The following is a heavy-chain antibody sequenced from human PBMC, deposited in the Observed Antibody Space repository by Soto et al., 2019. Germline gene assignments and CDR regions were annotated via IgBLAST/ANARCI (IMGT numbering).Heavy chain of an antibody. CDR2: IYYSGST. D-gene: IGHD6-6*01. Sequence: SETLSLTCTVPGGSISSSSYYWGWIRQPPGKGLEWIGSIYYSGSTYYNPSLKSRVTISVDTSKNQFSLKLSSVTAADTAVYYCARGTEYSSSSPFPYYYYMDVWGKGTTVTVSS. J-gene: IGHJ6*03. CDR1: GGSISSSSYY. V-gene: IGHV4-39*01. CDR3: ARGTEYSSSSPFPYYYYMDV.